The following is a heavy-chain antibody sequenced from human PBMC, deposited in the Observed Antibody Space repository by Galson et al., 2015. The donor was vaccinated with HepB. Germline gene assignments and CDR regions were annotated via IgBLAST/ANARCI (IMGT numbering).Heavy chain of an antibody. CDR3: ARGPYSSGWSAGY. J-gene: IGHJ4*02. CDR1: GFTFSSYS. V-gene: IGHV3-21*01. CDR2: ISSSSSYI. D-gene: IGHD6-19*01. Sequence: SLRLSCAASGFTFSSYSMNWVRQAPGKGLEWVSSISSSSSYIYYADSVKGRFTISRDNAKNSLYPQMNSLRAEDTAVYYCARGPYSSGWSAGYWGQGTLVTVSS.